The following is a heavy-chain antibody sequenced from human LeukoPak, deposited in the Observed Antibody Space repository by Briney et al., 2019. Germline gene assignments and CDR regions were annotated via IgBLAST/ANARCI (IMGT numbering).Heavy chain of an antibody. J-gene: IGHJ6*02. CDR1: GFTFRNYV. CDR2: ISESGDST. Sequence: GGSLRLSCAASGFTFRNYVMTWVRQAPGKGLEWVSGISESGDSTYYADSVKGRFTISRDNSKNTLYLQMNSLRAEDMAIYYCAKVRNYGDRCGMDVWGQGTTVTVSS. V-gene: IGHV3-23*01. CDR3: AKVRNYGDRCGMDV. D-gene: IGHD4-17*01.